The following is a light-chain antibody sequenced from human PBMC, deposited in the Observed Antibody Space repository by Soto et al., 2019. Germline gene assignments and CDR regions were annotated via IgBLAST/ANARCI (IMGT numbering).Light chain of an antibody. Sequence: QSALTQPRSESASPGQSVTISCTGTSSNVGGYNYVSWYQQNPGKAPKLMIYDATKRPSGVPDRFSGSKSGNAASLTISGLQAEDEADYYCCSYAASYTLVFGGGTKVTVL. CDR1: SSNVGGYNY. CDR2: DAT. J-gene: IGLJ2*01. V-gene: IGLV2-11*01. CDR3: CSYAASYTLV.